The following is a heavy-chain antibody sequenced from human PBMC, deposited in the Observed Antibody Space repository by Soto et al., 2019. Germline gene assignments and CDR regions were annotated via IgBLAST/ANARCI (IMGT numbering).Heavy chain of an antibody. D-gene: IGHD6-6*01. CDR2: IIPIFATA. CDR3: ATVRSSRPMGYYYGMDV. V-gene: IGHV1-69*01. Sequence: QAQLEQSGGEVKKPGSSVKVSCKASRVAFSKFIVTWVRQAPGLGLEWVGGIIPIFATANYGQKFQARVPITADESTSTHYMEVDNLGSEDTAVSYCATVRSSRPMGYYYGMDVWGQGTTVTVSS. CDR1: RVAFSKFI. J-gene: IGHJ6*02.